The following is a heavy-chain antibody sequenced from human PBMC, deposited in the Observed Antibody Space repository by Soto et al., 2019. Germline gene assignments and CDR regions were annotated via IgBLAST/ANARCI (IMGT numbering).Heavy chain of an antibody. CDR1: GYTFTSYD. D-gene: IGHD3-3*01. V-gene: IGHV1-8*01. Sequence: QVQLVQSGAEVKKPGASVKVSCKASGYTFTSYDINWVRQATGQGLEWMGWMNPNSGNTGYAQKFQGRVTMTRNTSISTTYMELSSLRSEDTAVYYCARGLDSITIFGVVIPHYYYYYMDVWGKGTTVTVSS. J-gene: IGHJ6*03. CDR2: MNPNSGNT. CDR3: ARGLDSITIFGVVIPHYYYYYMDV.